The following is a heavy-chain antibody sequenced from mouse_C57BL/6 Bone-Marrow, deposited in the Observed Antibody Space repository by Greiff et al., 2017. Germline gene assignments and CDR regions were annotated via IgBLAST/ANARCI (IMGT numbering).Heavy chain of an antibody. J-gene: IGHJ3*01. V-gene: IGHV5-4*03. Sequence: EVMLVESGGGLVKPGGSLKLSCAASGFTFSSYAMSWVRQTPEKRLEWVATISDGGSYTYYPDNVKGRFTISRDNAKNNLYLQMSHLKSEDTAMYYCARPLYDDVVAWFAYWGQGTLVTVSA. CDR3: ARPLYDDVVAWFAY. CDR1: GFTFSSYA. CDR2: ISDGGSYT. D-gene: IGHD2-3*01.